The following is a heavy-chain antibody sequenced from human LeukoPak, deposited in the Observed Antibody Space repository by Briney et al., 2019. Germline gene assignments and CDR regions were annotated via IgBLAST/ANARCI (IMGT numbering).Heavy chain of an antibody. D-gene: IGHD3-22*01. J-gene: IGHJ3*02. Sequence: GGSLRLSCAASGFTVSSNYMSWVRQAPGKGLEWVSVIYSGGSTYYADSVKGRFTISRDNSKNTLYLQMNSLRAEDTAVYYCAKVQASYYDSSDDAFDIWGQGTMVTVSS. CDR3: AKVQASYYDSSDDAFDI. V-gene: IGHV3-66*01. CDR1: GFTVSSNY. CDR2: IYSGGST.